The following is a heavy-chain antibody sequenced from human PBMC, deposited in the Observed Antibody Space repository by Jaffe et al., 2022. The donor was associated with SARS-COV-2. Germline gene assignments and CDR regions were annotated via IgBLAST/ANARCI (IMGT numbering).Heavy chain of an antibody. Sequence: QVQLQESGPGLVKPSETLSLTCTVSGGSISSYYWSWIRQPPGKGLEWIGYIYYSGSTNYNPSLKSRVTISVDTSKNQFSLKLSSVTAADTAVYYCARGPSGYCSGGSCSSGWFDPWGQGTLVTVSS. J-gene: IGHJ5*02. D-gene: IGHD2-15*01. CDR3: ARGPSGYCSGGSCSSGWFDP. CDR2: IYYSGST. V-gene: IGHV4-59*01. CDR1: GGSISSYY.